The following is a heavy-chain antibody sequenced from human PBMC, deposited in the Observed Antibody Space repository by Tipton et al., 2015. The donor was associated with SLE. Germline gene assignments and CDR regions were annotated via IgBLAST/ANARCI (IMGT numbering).Heavy chain of an antibody. CDR1: GDSISSSGYY. J-gene: IGHJ4*02. Sequence: TLSLTCTVSGDSISSSGYYWVWIRQPPGKGLEWVGSIYDNGNTHYNPSLKSRPTISADTSKNLFSLKLSSVTAADMAVYYCARRSLLAVPKWGQGTLVTVSS. D-gene: IGHD6-19*01. CDR2: IYDNGNT. V-gene: IGHV4-39*02. CDR3: ARRSLLAVPK.